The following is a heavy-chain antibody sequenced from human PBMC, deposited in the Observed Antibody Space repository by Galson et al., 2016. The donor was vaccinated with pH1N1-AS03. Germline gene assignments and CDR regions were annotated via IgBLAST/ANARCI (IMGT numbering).Heavy chain of an antibody. D-gene: IGHD5-12*01. Sequence: QSGAEVKKPGESPRISCKGSGYSFTNYWINWVRQMPGKGLEWMGRFDPSDSHTSYSPSFQGHVTFPADKSINTAYLQWSSLKSSDTTIYYCARGYSGFGFVYWGQGTLVTVSS. CDR1: GYSFTNYW. CDR2: FDPSDSHT. CDR3: ARGYSGFGFVY. V-gene: IGHV5-10-1*01. J-gene: IGHJ4*02.